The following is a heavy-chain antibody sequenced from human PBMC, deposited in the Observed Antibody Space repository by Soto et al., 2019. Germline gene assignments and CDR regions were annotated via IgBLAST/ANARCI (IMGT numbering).Heavy chain of an antibody. V-gene: IGHV4-31*03. J-gene: IGHJ5*02. D-gene: IGHD2-2*01. CDR3: TRGIRAATNNANNGFDA. CDR1: GGSISRGGYY. Sequence: SETLSLTCTVSGGSISRGGYYWSWIRQHPGKGLEWIGYIYYSGSTYYNPSPKSRVTISVDTSKNQFSLKLSSVTAADTAVYYCTRGIRAATNNANNGFDAWVQGTLVTVSS. CDR2: IYYSGST.